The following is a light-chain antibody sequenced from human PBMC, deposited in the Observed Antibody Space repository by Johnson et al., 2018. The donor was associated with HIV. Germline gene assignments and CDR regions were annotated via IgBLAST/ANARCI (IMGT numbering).Light chain of an antibody. J-gene: IGLJ1*01. V-gene: IGLV1-51*02. CDR2: ENN. CDR3: GTWHSSLSVFYF. Sequence: QSVLTQPPSVSAAPGQKVTISCSGSSSNIGNNYVSWYQQLPGTAPKLLIYENNKRPSGIPDRFSGSKSGTSATLGITGLQTGDEADYYCGTWHSSLSVFYFFGTCSKVTVL. CDR1: SSNIGNNY.